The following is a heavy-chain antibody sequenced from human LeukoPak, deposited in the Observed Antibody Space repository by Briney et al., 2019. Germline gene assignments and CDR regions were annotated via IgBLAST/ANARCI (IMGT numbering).Heavy chain of an antibody. CDR1: GFTFSNYA. D-gene: IGHD2-2*01. CDR2: ISGSGGNT. J-gene: IGHJ4*02. V-gene: IGHV3-23*01. Sequence: GGSLRLSCAASGFTFSNYAMSWVRQAPGKGLEWVSGISGSGGNTHHADSVKGRFTISRDNSKNTLHLQMNSLRAEDTAVYYCAKAGSVTGSTDFGYWGQGTLVTVSS. CDR3: AKAGSVTGSTDFGY.